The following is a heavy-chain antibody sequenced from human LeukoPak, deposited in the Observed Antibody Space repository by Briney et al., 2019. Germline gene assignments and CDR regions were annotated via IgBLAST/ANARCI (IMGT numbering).Heavy chain of an antibody. CDR1: GGSISSYY. CDR2: IYYSGST. CDR3: ARTPPLGYCSSTSCSAVYGMDV. Sequence: SETLSLTCTVSGGSISSYYWSWIRQPPGKGLEWIGYIYYSGSTNYNPSLKSRVTISVDTSKNQFSLKLSSVTAADTAVYYCARTPPLGYCSSTSCSAVYGMDVWGQGTTVTVSS. V-gene: IGHV4-59*01. D-gene: IGHD2-2*01. J-gene: IGHJ6*02.